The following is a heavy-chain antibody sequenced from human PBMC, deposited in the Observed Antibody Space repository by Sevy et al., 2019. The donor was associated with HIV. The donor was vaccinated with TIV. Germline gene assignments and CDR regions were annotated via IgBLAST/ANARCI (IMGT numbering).Heavy chain of an antibody. V-gene: IGHV3-20*04. J-gene: IGHJ6*02. Sequence: GGSLRLSCAASGFTLDDYAMSWVRQAPGKGLEWVSGINRNGGSTGYADSVKGRFTISRDNAKNSLYLQVNSMRAEDTALYYCARHGYGYGYHALLDYYYGMDVWGQGSTVTVSS. CDR3: ARHGYGYGYHALLDYYYGMDV. CDR2: INRNGGST. D-gene: IGHD5-18*01. CDR1: GFTLDDYA.